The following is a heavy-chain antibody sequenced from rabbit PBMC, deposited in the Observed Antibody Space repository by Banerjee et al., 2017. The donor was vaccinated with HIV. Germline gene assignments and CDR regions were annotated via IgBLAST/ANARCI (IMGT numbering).Heavy chain of an antibody. CDR2: IYAGKGST. J-gene: IGHJ4*01. V-gene: IGHV1S47*01. D-gene: IGHD4-1*01. CDR1: GFDFSSYY. CDR3: ARDLAGVIGWNFNL. Sequence: QEQLEESGGGLVQPEGSLTLTCTASGFDFSSYYMSWVRQAPGKGLEWIGIIYAGKGSTDYASWVNGRFTISSDNAQNTVDLKMTSLTAADTATYFCARDLAGVIGWNFNLWGQGTLVTVS.